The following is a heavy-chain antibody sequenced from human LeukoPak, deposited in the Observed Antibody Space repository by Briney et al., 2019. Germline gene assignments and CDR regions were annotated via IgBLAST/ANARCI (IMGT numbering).Heavy chain of an antibody. CDR1: GGSISSGGYY. D-gene: IGHD2-15*01. V-gene: IGHV4-61*08. CDR3: ARHASYCSGGSCYSYYFDY. Sequence: PSETLSLTCTVSGGSISSGGYYWSWIRQHPGKGLEWIGYIYYSGRTNYNPPLKSRVTISVDTSKKQFSLKPSSVTAADTAAYYCARHASYCSGGSCYSYYFDYWGQGTLVTVSS. J-gene: IGHJ4*02. CDR2: IYYSGRT.